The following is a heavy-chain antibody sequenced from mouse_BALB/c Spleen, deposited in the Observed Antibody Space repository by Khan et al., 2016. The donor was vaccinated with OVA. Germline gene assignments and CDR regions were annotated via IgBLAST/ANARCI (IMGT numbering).Heavy chain of an antibody. V-gene: IGHV3-2*02. CDR2: ISHSGNT. CDR1: GYSITSDYA. Sequence: EVQLQESGPGLVKPSQSLSLTCTVTGYSITSDYAWNWIRQFPGNKLEWMGHISHSGNTKYNPSLKSRISITRDTSKNQFFLQLNSVTTEDTATYYCARIYGGDFDYWGQGTTLTVSS. D-gene: IGHD1-1*01. CDR3: ARIYGGDFDY. J-gene: IGHJ2*01.